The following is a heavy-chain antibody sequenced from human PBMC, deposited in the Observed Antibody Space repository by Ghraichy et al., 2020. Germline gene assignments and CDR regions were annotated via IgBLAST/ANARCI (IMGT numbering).Heavy chain of an antibody. V-gene: IGHV4-31*03. CDR3: ARGPYTAMVNFDY. Sequence: LSLTCTVSGGSISSGGYYWSWIRQHPGKGLEWIGYIYYSGSTYYNPSLKSRVTISVDTSKNQFSLKLSSVTVADTAVYYCARGPYTAMVNFDYWGQGTLVTVSS. D-gene: IGHD5-18*01. CDR1: GGSISSGGYY. CDR2: IYYSGST. J-gene: IGHJ4*02.